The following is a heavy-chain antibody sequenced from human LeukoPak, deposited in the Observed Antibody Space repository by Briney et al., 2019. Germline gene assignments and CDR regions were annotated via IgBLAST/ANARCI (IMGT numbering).Heavy chain of an antibody. J-gene: IGHJ5*02. D-gene: IGHD5-18*01. CDR3: EKAYSYGPNQINTWFDP. CDR2: ISGDGGST. Sequence: GGSLRLSCAASGFTFADYAMHWVRQAPGKGLEWVSLISGDGGSTYYADSVKGRFTISRDNSKNSLYLQMNSLRTEDTALYYCEKAYSYGPNQINTWFDPWGQGTLVTVSS. CDR1: GFTFADYA. V-gene: IGHV3-43*02.